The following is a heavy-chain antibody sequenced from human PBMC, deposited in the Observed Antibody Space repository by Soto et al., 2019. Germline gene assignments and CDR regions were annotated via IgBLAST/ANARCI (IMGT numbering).Heavy chain of an antibody. Sequence: SETLSLTCAVSGGSISSSNWWSWVRQPPGKGLEWIGEIYHSGSTNYNPSLKSRVTISVDKSKNRFSLKLSSVTAADTAVYYCARASLVRYYYYGMDVWGQGTTVTVSS. D-gene: IGHD6-6*01. V-gene: IGHV4-4*02. CDR3: ARASLVRYYYYGMDV. J-gene: IGHJ6*02. CDR2: IYHSGST. CDR1: GGSISSSNW.